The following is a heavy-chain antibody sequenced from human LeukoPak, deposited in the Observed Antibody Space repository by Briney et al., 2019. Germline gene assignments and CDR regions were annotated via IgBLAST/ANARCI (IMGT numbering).Heavy chain of an antibody. CDR3: ARANGMATIGGY. CDR2: IYYSGST. CDR1: GGSISSSSYY. Sequence: SETLSLTCTVSGGSISSSSYYWGWIRQPPGKGLEWIGSIYYSGSTNYNPPLKSRVTISVDTSKNQFSLKLSSVTAADTAVYYCARANGMATIGGYWGQGTLVTVSS. J-gene: IGHJ4*02. V-gene: IGHV4-39*07. D-gene: IGHD5-24*01.